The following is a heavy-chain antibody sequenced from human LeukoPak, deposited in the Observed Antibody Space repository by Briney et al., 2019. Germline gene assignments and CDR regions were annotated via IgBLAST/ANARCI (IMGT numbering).Heavy chain of an antibody. CDR3: ATDNRRCDF. CDR1: GLTFQNYV. J-gene: IGHJ4*02. CDR2: ISGSGGTT. Sequence: GGSLRLSCAASGLTFQNYVMSRVRQAPGKGLEWVSVISGSGGTTYYADPVKGRFTISRDNSKNTMYLQLNSLRAEDTAVYYCATDNRRCDFWGQGTLVTVSS. V-gene: IGHV3-23*01.